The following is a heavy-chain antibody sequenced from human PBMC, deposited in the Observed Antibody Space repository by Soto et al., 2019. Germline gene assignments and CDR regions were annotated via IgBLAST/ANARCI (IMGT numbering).Heavy chain of an antibody. CDR2: IYYSGST. V-gene: IGHV4-59*08. CDR1: GGSISSFY. D-gene: IGHD3-3*01. Sequence: SGTLSLTCTVSGGSISSFYWTWIRQPPGKGLEGIGYIYYSGSTNYKPSLKSRVTISIDTSKNQFSLMLCSVTAADPAVYYCARHKWSGGPPVDWGQGALVTVSS. J-gene: IGHJ4*02. CDR3: ARHKWSGGPPVD.